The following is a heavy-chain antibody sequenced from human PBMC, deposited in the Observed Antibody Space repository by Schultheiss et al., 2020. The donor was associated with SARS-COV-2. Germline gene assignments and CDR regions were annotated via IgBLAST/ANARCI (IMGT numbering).Heavy chain of an antibody. CDR3: ARDYDSSGYSYYFDY. CDR1: GYTFTGYY. V-gene: IGHV1-46*01. D-gene: IGHD3-22*01. CDR2: INPNSGST. Sequence: ASVKVSCKASGYTFTGYYMHWVRQAPGQGLEWMGRINPNSGSTSYAQKFQGRVTMTRDTSTSTVYMELSSLRSEDTAVYYCARDYDSSGYSYYFDYWGQGTLVTVSS. J-gene: IGHJ4*02.